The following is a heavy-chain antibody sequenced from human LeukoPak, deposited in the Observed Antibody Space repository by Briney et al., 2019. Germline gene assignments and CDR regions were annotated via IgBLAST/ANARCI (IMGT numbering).Heavy chain of an antibody. J-gene: IGHJ4*02. D-gene: IGHD3-16*02. CDR2: IIPIFGTV. CDR3: ARDLGDFSGRDY. CDR1: GGTFSSYA. Sequence: SVKVSCKASGGTFSSYAISWVRQAPGQGLEWMGGIIPIFGTVDYAQKFQGRVTITTDESTSTAYMELSSLRSEDTAVYYCARDLGDFSGRDYWGQGTLVTVSS. V-gene: IGHV1-69*05.